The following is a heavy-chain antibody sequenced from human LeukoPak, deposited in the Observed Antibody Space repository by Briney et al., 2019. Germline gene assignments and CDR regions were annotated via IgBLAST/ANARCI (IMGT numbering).Heavy chain of an antibody. CDR2: INHSGST. D-gene: IGHD6-13*01. CDR1: GGSFSGYY. V-gene: IGHV4-34*01. CDR3: ARGRDSSSWYPRTKNYYMDV. J-gene: IGHJ6*03. Sequence: SETLSLTCAVYGGSFSGYYWSWVRQPPGQGLEWIGEINHSGSTNYNPSLKSRVTISVDTSKNQFSLKLSSVTAADTAVYYCARGRDSSSWYPRTKNYYMDVWGKGTTVTVSS.